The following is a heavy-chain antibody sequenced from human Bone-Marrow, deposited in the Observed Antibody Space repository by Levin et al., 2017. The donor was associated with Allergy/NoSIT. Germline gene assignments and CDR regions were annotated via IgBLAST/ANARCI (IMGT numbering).Heavy chain of an antibody. D-gene: IGHD6-19*01. CDR2: ISCDGNDK. J-gene: IGHJ5*02. CDR3: ARAHSSGWSRWFDP. V-gene: IGHV3-30*03. CDR1: GFTFNHYG. Sequence: GGSLRLSCAASGFTFNHYGMHWVRQIPGKGLDWVSCISCDGNDKYYVDAVKGRFIISRDNSNNTVYLEMNSLRSEDTGMYYCARAHSSGWSRWFDPWGPGTLVTVSS.